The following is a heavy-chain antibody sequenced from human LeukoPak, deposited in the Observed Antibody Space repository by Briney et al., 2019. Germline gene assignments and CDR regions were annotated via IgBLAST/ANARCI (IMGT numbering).Heavy chain of an antibody. CDR2: IDSDGSST. D-gene: IGHD2-8*01. J-gene: IGHJ4*02. V-gene: IGHV3-74*01. CDR1: GFTFSSYW. Sequence: LAGGSLRLSCAASGFTFSSYWMHSVRQAPGKGLVWVSRIDSDGSSTSYADSVKGRFTISRDNAKNTLYLQMNSLRAEDTAVYYCARGVAGYCTNGVCYPLDYWGQGTLVTVSS. CDR3: ARGVAGYCTNGVCYPLDY.